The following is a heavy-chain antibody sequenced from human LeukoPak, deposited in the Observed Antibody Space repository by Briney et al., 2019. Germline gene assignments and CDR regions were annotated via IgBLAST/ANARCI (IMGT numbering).Heavy chain of an antibody. D-gene: IGHD5-12*01. J-gene: IGHJ5*02. V-gene: IGHV3-30*04. CDR3: APRSHNILVAAWFDP. Sequence: GGSLRLSCAASGFTFSSYAMHWVRQAPGKGLEWVAVISYDGSNKYYADSVKGRFTISRDNSKNTPYLQMNSLRAEDTAVYYCAPRSHNILVAAWFDPWGQGTLVTVSS. CDR1: GFTFSSYA. CDR2: ISYDGSNK.